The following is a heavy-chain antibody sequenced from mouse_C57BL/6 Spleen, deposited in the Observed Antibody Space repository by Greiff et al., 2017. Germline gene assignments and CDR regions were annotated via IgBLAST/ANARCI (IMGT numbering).Heavy chain of an antibody. D-gene: IGHD2-5*01. CDR2: ISDGGSYT. CDR1: GFTFSSYA. J-gene: IGHJ2*01. Sequence: EVHLVESGGGLVKPGGSLELSCAASGFTFSSYAMSWVRQTPEKRLEWVATISDGGSYTYYPDNVKGRFTISRDNAKNNLYLQMSHLKSEDTAMYYCAREGSNYDFDYWGQGTTLTVSS. V-gene: IGHV5-4*01. CDR3: AREGSNYDFDY.